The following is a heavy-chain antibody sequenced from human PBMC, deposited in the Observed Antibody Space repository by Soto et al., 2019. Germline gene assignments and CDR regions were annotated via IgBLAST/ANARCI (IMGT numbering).Heavy chain of an antibody. V-gene: IGHV1-69*04. D-gene: IGHD1-20*01. CDR1: GGTFSSYT. Sequence: SVKVSCKASGGTFSSYTISWVRQAPGQGLEWMERIIPILGIANYAQKFQGRVTITADKSTSTAYMELSSLRSEDTAVYYCAIEAHGDNLKWFDPWGQGTLVTVSS. CDR2: IIPILGIA. J-gene: IGHJ5*02. CDR3: AIEAHGDNLKWFDP.